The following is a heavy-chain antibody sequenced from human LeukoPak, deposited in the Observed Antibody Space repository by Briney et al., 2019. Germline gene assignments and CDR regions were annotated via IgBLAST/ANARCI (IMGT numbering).Heavy chain of an antibody. CDR1: GYTFTSYA. J-gene: IGHJ6*02. V-gene: IGHV7-4-1*02. CDR2: INTNTGNP. CDR3: ARVSAPGSGSYYYYSYGMDV. Sequence: GASVKVSCKASGYTFTSYAMNWVRQAPGQGLEWMGWINTNTGNPTYAQGFTGRFVFSLDTSVSTAYLQISSLKAEDTAVYYCARVSAPGSGSYYYYSYGMDVWGQGTTVTVSS. D-gene: IGHD3-10*01.